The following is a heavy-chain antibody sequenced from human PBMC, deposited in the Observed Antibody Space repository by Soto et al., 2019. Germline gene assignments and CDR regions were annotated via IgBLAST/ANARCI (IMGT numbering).Heavy chain of an antibody. D-gene: IGHD2-15*01. J-gene: IGHJ4*02. CDR1: GGSIYRSGYY. V-gene: IGHV4-39*01. Sequence: TLSLTCTVSGGSIYRSGYYWGWIRQPPGRGLEWIGNIDYNGVTYSNPSLKSRVTISRDTSKSQFSLKLTSVTAADTALYYCGKVLVGATGHTDSDSWGPGTLVTVSS. CDR3: GKVLVGATGHTDSDS. CDR2: IDYNGVT.